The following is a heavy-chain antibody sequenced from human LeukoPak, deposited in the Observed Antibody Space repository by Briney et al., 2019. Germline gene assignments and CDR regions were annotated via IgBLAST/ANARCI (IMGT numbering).Heavy chain of an antibody. CDR2: INWNGGST. CDR3: ARARFTVRYCSGGSCMYNWFDP. J-gene: IGHJ5*02. V-gene: IGHV3-20*04. D-gene: IGHD2-15*01. CDR1: GFTFDDYG. Sequence: GGSLRLSCAASGFTFDDYGVSWVRQAPGKGLEWVSGINWNGGSTGYADSVKGRFTISRDNAKNSLYLQMNSLRAEDTALYYCARARFTVRYCSGGSCMYNWFDPWGQGTLVTVSS.